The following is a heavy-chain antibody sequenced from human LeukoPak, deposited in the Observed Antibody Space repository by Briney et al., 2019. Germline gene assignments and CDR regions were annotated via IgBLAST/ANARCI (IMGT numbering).Heavy chain of an antibody. CDR3: ARLGGWYGGDY. Sequence: GGSLRLSCAASGFTVSSNYMSWVRQAPGKGLEWVSAISGSGGSTYYADSVKGRFTISRDNSKNTLYLQMNSLRAEDTAEYYCARLGGWYGGDYWGQGTLVIVSS. J-gene: IGHJ4*02. CDR2: ISGSGGST. CDR1: GFTVSSNY. V-gene: IGHV3-23*01. D-gene: IGHD6-19*01.